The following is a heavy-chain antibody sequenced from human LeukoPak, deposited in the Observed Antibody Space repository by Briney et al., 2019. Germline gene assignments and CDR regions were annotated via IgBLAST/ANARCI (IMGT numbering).Heavy chain of an antibody. Sequence: GGSLRLSCAASGFTFSSYSMNWVRQAPGKGLEWVSYINSSSGTLYYAHSVKGRFTNSRDNAKNSLYLQMNSLRAEDTAVYFCARSSIAARGLYYYMDVWGKGTTVTVSS. CDR3: ARSSIAARGLYYYMDV. CDR1: GFTFSSYS. CDR2: INSSSGTL. V-gene: IGHV3-48*04. J-gene: IGHJ6*03. D-gene: IGHD6-6*01.